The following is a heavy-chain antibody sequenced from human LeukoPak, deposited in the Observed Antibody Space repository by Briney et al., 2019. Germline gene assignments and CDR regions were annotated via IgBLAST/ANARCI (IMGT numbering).Heavy chain of an antibody. V-gene: IGHV3-23*01. CDR1: GFTFSSYA. J-gene: IGHJ4*02. CDR3: AKDLNYYGSGSYWSY. D-gene: IGHD3-10*01. Sequence: GGSLRLSCAASGFTFSSYAMSWVRQAPGKGLEWVSAISGSGGSTYYADSVKGRFTISRDNSKNTLYLQMNSLRAEDTAVYYCAKDLNYYGSGSYWSYWGQGTLVTVSS. CDR2: ISGSGGST.